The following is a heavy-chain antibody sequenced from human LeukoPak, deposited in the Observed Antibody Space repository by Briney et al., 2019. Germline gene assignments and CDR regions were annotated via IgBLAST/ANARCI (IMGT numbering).Heavy chain of an antibody. V-gene: IGHV3-48*03. D-gene: IGHD3-16*02. CDR2: ISYNGRSI. CDR1: GFIFSTYE. Sequence: GGSLRLSCAASGFIFSTYEMNWVRQAPGKGLEWLSYISYNGRSIYYADSVKGRFTISRDNAYNSLYLQMNSLRAEDTAVYYCARGTMSISFGGVIVLPAGAFDIWGQGTMVTVST. J-gene: IGHJ3*02. CDR3: ARGTMSISFGGVIVLPAGAFDI.